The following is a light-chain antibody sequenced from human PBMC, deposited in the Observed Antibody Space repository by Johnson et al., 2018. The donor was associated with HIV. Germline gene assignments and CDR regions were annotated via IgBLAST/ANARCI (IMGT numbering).Light chain of an antibody. CDR3: GTWDSSLSAGPLYV. Sequence: QSVLTQPPSVSAAPGQKVTISCSGSSSNIGNNYVSWYQQLPGTAPKLLIYENNKRPSGIPDRFSGSKSGTSATLGITGLQTGDEADYYCGTWDSSLSAGPLYVFGTETKVTVL. CDR1: SSNIGNNY. CDR2: ENN. V-gene: IGLV1-51*02. J-gene: IGLJ1*01.